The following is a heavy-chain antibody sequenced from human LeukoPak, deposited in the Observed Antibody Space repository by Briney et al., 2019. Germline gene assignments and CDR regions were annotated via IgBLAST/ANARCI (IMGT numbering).Heavy chain of an antibody. Sequence: SVKVSCKASGGTFSSYAISWVRQAPGQGLEWMGGIIPIFGTASYAQKFQGRVTITADESTSTAYMELSSLRSEDTAVYYCARGGSGWSGFDYWGQGTLVTVSS. CDR3: ARGGSGWSGFDY. CDR2: IIPIFGTA. V-gene: IGHV1-69*13. CDR1: GGTFSSYA. J-gene: IGHJ4*02. D-gene: IGHD6-19*01.